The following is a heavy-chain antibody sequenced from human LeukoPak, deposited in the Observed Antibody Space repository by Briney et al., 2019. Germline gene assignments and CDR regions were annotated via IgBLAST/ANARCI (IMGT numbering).Heavy chain of an antibody. D-gene: IGHD3-22*01. CDR2: IYPGDSDT. CDR1: GYRFTSYW. V-gene: IGHV5-51*01. J-gene: IGHJ4*02. Sequence: RGESLRISCEGSGYRFTSYWIGWVRQMPGKGLEWMGIIYPGDSDTRYSPSFQGQVTISADKSISTAYLQWSSLKASDTAMYYCARRRYYDGFDYWGQGTLVTVSS. CDR3: ARRRYYDGFDY.